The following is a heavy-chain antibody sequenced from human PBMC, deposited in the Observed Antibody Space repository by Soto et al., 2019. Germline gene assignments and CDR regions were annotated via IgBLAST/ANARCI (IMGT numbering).Heavy chain of an antibody. Sequence: QVQLVQSGAEVKKPGASVKVSCKASGYTFTSYAMHWVRQAPGQRLKWMGWINAGNGNTKYSQKFQGRVTITRETFASTAYMELSSQRSEDTAVYYCARDLGVGAASDYWGQGTLVTVSS. CDR3: ARDLGVGAASDY. V-gene: IGHV1-3*01. CDR1: GYTFTSYA. D-gene: IGHD1-26*01. J-gene: IGHJ4*02. CDR2: INAGNGNT.